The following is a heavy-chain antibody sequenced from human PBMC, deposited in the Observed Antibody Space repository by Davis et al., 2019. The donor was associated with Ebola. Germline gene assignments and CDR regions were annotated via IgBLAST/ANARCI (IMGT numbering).Heavy chain of an antibody. Sequence: ASVKVSCKASGYTFTSYDINWVRQATGQGLEWMGWMNPNSGNTGYAQKFQGRVTMTRNTPISTAYMELSSLRSEDTAVYYCARDLPTHDAFDIWGQGTMVTVSS. D-gene: IGHD2-15*01. CDR3: ARDLPTHDAFDI. CDR1: GYTFTSYD. J-gene: IGHJ3*02. V-gene: IGHV1-8*01. CDR2: MNPNSGNT.